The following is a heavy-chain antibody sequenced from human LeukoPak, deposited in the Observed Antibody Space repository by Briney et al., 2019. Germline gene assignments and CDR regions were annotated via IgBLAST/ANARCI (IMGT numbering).Heavy chain of an antibody. CDR1: GFTFSSYA. CDR2: ISSNGGST. CDR3: ARDRGGHFAY. Sequence: GGSLRLSCAASGFTFSSYAMHWVRQAPGKGLEYVSAISSNGGSTYYATSVKGRFTISRDNSKNTLYLQMGSLRAEDMAVYYCARDRGGHFAYWGQGTLVTVSS. J-gene: IGHJ4*02. V-gene: IGHV3-64*01. D-gene: IGHD3-10*01.